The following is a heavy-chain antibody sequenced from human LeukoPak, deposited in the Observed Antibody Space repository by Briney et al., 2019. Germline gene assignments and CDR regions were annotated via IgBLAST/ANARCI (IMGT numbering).Heavy chain of an antibody. V-gene: IGHV1-2*02. Sequence: GPAKGSCEAFGDTFTAYFIHRGRQAPGPRGEWGGWFNPKSGGTNYAQKFQGRVTMTRDTSISTAYMELSRLRSDDTAVYYCARAGCSGGSCRWWYYGMDVWGQGTTVTVSS. D-gene: IGHD2-15*01. CDR3: ARAGCSGGSCRWWYYGMDV. J-gene: IGHJ6*02. CDR1: GDTFTAYF. CDR2: FNPKSGGT.